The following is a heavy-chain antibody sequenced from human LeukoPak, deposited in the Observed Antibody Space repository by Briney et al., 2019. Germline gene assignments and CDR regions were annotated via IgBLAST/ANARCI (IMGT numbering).Heavy chain of an antibody. Sequence: SETLSLTCVVYGGSFSGYYWSWIRQPPGKGLEWIGEINHSGSTNYNPSLKSRVTISVDTSKNQFSLKLSSVTAADTAVYYCARIGTHAAQHALDIWGQGTMVTVSS. J-gene: IGHJ3*02. CDR1: GGSFSGYY. V-gene: IGHV4-34*01. CDR3: ARIGTHAAQHALDI. D-gene: IGHD1-1*01. CDR2: INHSGST.